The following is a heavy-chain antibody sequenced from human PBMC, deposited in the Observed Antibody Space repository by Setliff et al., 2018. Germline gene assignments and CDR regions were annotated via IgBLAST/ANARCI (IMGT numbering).Heavy chain of an antibody. CDR1: GFTFSSSG. Sequence: GGSLRLSCIMSGFSAASGFTFSSSGMHWVRQAPGKGLEWVTFIRNDGSYKYYTDSVKGRFTISRDNSRNTLFLQMNSLRADDTALYYCAKAGSEHVVVVTGGYFDYWGQGILVTVSS. V-gene: IGHV3-30*02. CDR3: AKAGSEHVVVVTGGYFDY. J-gene: IGHJ4*02. D-gene: IGHD2-21*02. CDR2: IRNDGSYK.